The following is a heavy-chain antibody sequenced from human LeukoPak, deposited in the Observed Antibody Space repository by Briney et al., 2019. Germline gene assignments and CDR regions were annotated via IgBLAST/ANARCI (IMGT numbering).Heavy chain of an antibody. CDR1: GFTLRSYS. Sequence: GGSLRLSCAASGFTLRSYSMNWVRQARGKGLEWVSSIDRSSTYIYYADSVKGRITISRDNAKNSLYLQMNSLRAEDTAVYYCARVGYYYDRSTYSDGFDMWGQGTMFSVSS. CDR2: IDRSSTYI. V-gene: IGHV3-21*01. J-gene: IGHJ3*02. CDR3: ARVGYYYDRSTYSDGFDM. D-gene: IGHD3-22*01.